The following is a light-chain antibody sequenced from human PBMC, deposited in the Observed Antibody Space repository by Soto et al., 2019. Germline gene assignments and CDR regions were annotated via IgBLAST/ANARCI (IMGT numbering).Light chain of an antibody. CDR1: QSVSSSF. CDR2: GAS. CDR3: QQYGSSPWT. V-gene: IGKV3-20*01. J-gene: IGKJ1*01. Sequence: EIVLTQSPGTLSLSQGEGATLSCRASQSVSSSFFAWYQQKPGQAPRLLIYGASSRATGIPDRFSGSGSETDFTLTISRLEPEDFAVYYCQQYGSSPWTFGQGTKVETK.